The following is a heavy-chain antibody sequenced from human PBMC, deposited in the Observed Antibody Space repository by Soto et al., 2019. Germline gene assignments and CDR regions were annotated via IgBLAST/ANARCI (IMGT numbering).Heavy chain of an antibody. D-gene: IGHD3-22*01. CDR2: IGTAGDT. CDR3: ARAIGPILFDY. J-gene: IGHJ4*02. V-gene: IGHV3-13*04. CDR1: GFTFSSYD. Sequence: GGSLRLSCSASGFTFSSYDMHWVRQGPGKGLEWVSAIGTAGDTNYTGSVKGRFTISRENAKNSLYLQMNSLRAGDTAIYFCARAIGPILFDYWGQGTMVTVSS.